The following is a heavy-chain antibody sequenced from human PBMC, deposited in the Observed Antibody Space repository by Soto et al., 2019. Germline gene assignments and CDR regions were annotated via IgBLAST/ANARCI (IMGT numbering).Heavy chain of an antibody. CDR2: ISYDGSNK. CDR1: GFTFSSYA. D-gene: IGHD3-22*01. Sequence: SLRLSCAASGFTFSSYAMHWVRQAPGKGLEWVAVISYDGSNKYYADSVKGRFTISRDNSKNTLYLQMNSLRAEDTAVYYCAREVPYYDSSGYYVPGMGVWGQGTTVTVSS. J-gene: IGHJ6*02. CDR3: AREVPYYDSSGYYVPGMGV. V-gene: IGHV3-30-3*01.